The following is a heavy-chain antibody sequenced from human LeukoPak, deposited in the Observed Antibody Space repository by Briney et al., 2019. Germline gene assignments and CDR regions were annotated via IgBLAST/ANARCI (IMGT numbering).Heavy chain of an antibody. D-gene: IGHD3-10*01. J-gene: IGHJ4*02. CDR1: GFTFSSYG. CDR3: AKDRPPLYYYGSGSYLPPVDY. CDR2: ISYDGSNK. Sequence: GGSLRLSCAASGFTFSSYGMHWVRQAPGKGLEWVAVISYDGSNKYYADSVKGRFTISRDNSKNTLYLQMNSLRAEDTAVYYCAKDRPPLYYYGSGSYLPPVDYWGQGTLVTVSS. V-gene: IGHV3-30*18.